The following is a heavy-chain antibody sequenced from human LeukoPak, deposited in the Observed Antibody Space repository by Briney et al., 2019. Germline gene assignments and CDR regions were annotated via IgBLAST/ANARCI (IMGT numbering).Heavy chain of an antibody. CDR2: ISGSAGST. Sequence: GGSLRLSCAASGSTFSSYAMRWVRQARGKGVEWVSGISGSAGSTYYAASVKGRFTISRDNSKNTLYLQMNSLRAEDTAVYYCAKGAASEYYFDSWGQGTLVTVSS. CDR3: AKGAASEYYFDS. D-gene: IGHD6-25*01. V-gene: IGHV3-23*01. J-gene: IGHJ4*02. CDR1: GSTFSSYA.